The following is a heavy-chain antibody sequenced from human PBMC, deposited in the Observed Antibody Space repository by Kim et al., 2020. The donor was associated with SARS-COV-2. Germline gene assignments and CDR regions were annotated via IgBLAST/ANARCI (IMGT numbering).Heavy chain of an antibody. CDR2: K. J-gene: IGHJ4*02. D-gene: IGHD1-26*01. Sequence: KYYVDSVKGRFTISGDNAKNSVYLQMNSLRVEDTALYYCVRAIGGSASLWGQGILVTVSS. V-gene: IGHV3-7*03. CDR3: VRAIGGSASL.